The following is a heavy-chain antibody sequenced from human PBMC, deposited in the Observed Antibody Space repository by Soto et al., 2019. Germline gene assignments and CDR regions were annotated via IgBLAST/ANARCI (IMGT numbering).Heavy chain of an antibody. J-gene: IGHJ4*02. CDR3: ARALDSSGSYYFGH. V-gene: IGHV6-1*01. CDR1: GDSVSSNSAA. D-gene: IGHD3-22*01. Sequence: SQTLSLTCAISGDSVSSNSAAWNWIRQSPTRGLEWLGRTYFRSKWYNDYAVSVKSRISINPDTSKNQFSLQLNSVTPEDTAVYYCARALDSSGSYYFGHWGQGTLVPVSS. CDR2: TYFRSKWYN.